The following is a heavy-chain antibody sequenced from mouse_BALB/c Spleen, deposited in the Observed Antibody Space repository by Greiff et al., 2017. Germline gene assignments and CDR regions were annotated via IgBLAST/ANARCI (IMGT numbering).Heavy chain of an antibody. CDR3: ARVALYDGYPFAY. CDR1: GFNIKDTY. D-gene: IGHD2-3*01. Sequence: VQLQQSGAELVKPGASVKLSCTASGFNIKDTYMHWVKQRPEQGLEWIGRIDPANGNTKYDPKFQGKATITADTSSNTAYLQLSSLTSEDTAVYYCARVALYDGYPFAYWGQGTLVTVSA. V-gene: IGHV14-3*02. CDR2: IDPANGNT. J-gene: IGHJ3*01.